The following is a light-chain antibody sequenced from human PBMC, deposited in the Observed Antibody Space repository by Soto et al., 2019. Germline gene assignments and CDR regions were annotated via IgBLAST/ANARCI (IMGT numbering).Light chain of an antibody. J-gene: IGKJ5*01. CDR2: DAS. CDR1: QSVSSY. CDR3: QQRSNWPRSIT. Sequence: ESVLTQSPATLSLSPGERATLSCRASQSVSSYLAWYQQKPGQAPRLLIYDASNRATGIPARFSGSGSGTDFTLTISSLEPEDFAVYYCQQRSNWPRSITFGQGTRLEI. V-gene: IGKV3-11*01.